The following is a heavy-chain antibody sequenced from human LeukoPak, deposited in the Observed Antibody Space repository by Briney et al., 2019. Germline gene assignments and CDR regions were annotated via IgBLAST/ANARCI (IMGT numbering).Heavy chain of an antibody. D-gene: IGHD3-22*01. J-gene: IGHJ3*02. Sequence: PSETLSLTCTVSGGSISSGDYHWIWIRQPAGKGLEWIGRIYTSGSTNYNPSLKSRVTMSVDTSKNQFSLKLSSVTAADTAVYYCARFYYDSSGYYRGFAFDIWGQGTMVTVSS. V-gene: IGHV4-61*02. CDR2: IYTSGST. CDR3: ARFYYDSSGYYRGFAFDI. CDR1: GGSISSGDYH.